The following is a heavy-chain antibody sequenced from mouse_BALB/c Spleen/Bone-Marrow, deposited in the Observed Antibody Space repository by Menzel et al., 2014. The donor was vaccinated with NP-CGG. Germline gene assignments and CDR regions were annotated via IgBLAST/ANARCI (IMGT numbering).Heavy chain of an antibody. V-gene: IGHV1-54*03. Sequence: VQVVESGAELVRPGTSVKVSCKASGYAFTNYLIEWVKQRPGQGLEWIGVINPGSGGNNYNEKFKGKATLTADKSSCTAYMQLSSLTSDGSAVYFCARSIYDGYSEAMDYWGQGTSVTVSS. J-gene: IGHJ4*01. CDR1: GYAFTNYL. D-gene: IGHD2-3*01. CDR3: ARSIYDGYSEAMDY. CDR2: INPGSGGN.